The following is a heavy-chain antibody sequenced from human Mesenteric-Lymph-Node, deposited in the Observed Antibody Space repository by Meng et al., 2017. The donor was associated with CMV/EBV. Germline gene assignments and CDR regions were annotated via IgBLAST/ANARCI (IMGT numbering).Heavy chain of an antibody. CDR1: GFTFSDSY. D-gene: IGHD6-13*01. Sequence: GESLKISCAASGFTFSDSYMSWIRQAPGKGLEWVSYIARSGGPIYYADYVKGRFTISRDNAKNSLYLQMDGLRAEDTAVYYCARDRRIAAAQRAFDYWGQGTLVTVSS. J-gene: IGHJ4*02. CDR3: ARDRRIAAAQRAFDY. V-gene: IGHV3-11*04. CDR2: IARSGGPI.